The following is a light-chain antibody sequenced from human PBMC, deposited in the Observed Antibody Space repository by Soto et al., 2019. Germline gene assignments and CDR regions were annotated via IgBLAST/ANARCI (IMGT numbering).Light chain of an antibody. Sequence: QSALTQPASVSGSPGQSITISCTGTSSDVGGYNYVSWYQQHPGKAPQLVIYEVTKRPSGVSNRFSGSKSGNMASLTISGLQAEDEADYYCSSFTSSNTWVFGGGTKLTVL. V-gene: IGLV2-14*01. CDR2: EVT. J-gene: IGLJ3*02. CDR1: SSDVGGYNY. CDR3: SSFTSSNTWV.